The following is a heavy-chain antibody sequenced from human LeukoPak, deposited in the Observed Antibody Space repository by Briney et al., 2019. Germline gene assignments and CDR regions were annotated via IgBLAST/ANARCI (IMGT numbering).Heavy chain of an antibody. CDR1: GFTFSSYA. CDR2: ISSSSSYI. Sequence: PGGSLRLSCAASGFTFSSYAMHWVRQAPGKGLEWVSSISSSSSYIYYADSVKGRFTISRDNAKNSLYLQMNSLRAEDTAVYYCAREGPLHFDYWGQGTLVTVSS. V-gene: IGHV3-21*01. J-gene: IGHJ4*02. CDR3: AREGPLHFDY.